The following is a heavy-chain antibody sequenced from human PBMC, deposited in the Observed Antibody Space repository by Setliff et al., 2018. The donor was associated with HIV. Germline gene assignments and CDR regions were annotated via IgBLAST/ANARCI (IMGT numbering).Heavy chain of an antibody. CDR1: GYSISSGYY. Sequence: PSETLSLTCTVSGYSISSGYYWGWIRQPPGKGLEWIGSIYYSGSTYYNPSLKSRVTISVDTSNNQFSLKLTSVTAADTAMYYCASFFVTTVTNQDYWGQGTPVTVSS. V-gene: IGHV4-38-2*02. D-gene: IGHD4-17*01. CDR2: IYYSGST. CDR3: ASFFVTTVTNQDY. J-gene: IGHJ4*02.